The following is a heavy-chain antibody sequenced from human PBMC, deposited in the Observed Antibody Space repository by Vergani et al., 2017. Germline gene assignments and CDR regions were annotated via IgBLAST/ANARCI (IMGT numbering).Heavy chain of an antibody. CDR1: GGSISSYY. Sequence: QVQLQESGPGLVKPSQTLSLTCTVSGGSISSYYWSWIRQPPGKGLEWIGYIYYSGSTNYNPSLKSRVTISVDTSKNQFSLKLSSVTAPDTAVYYCARSPYYYDLRLDPWGQGTLVTVSS. D-gene: IGHD3-22*01. CDR3: ARSPYYYDLRLDP. V-gene: IGHV4-59*01. CDR2: IYYSGST. J-gene: IGHJ5*02.